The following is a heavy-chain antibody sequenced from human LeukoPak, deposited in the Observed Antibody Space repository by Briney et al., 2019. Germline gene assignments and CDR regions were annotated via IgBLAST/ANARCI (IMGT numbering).Heavy chain of an antibody. V-gene: IGHV3-30*18. CDR3: AKGQAPDY. CDR1: GFTFSSYE. J-gene: IGHJ4*02. CDR2: ISYDGSNK. Sequence: GGSLRLSCAASGFTFSSYEMNWVRQAPGKGLEWVAVISYDGSNKYYADSVKGRFTISRDNSKNTLYLQMNSLRAEDTAVYYCAKGQAPDYWGQGTLVTVSS.